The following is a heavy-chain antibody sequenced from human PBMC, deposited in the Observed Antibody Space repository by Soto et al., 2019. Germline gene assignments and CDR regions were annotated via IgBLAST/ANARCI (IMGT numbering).Heavy chain of an antibody. CDR2: ISGSGGST. D-gene: IGHD3-10*01. CDR1: GFTFSSYA. CDR3: AKKNSCDGSGSYYKRPGYYYMDV. Sequence: EVQLLESGGGLVQPGGSLRLSCAASGFTFSSYAMSWVRQAPGKGLEWVSAISGSGGSTYYADSVKGRFTISRDNSKNTLHLQITSMRADDTAVYYCAKKNSCDGSGSYYKRPGYYYMDVWGKGTTVTVS. J-gene: IGHJ6*03. V-gene: IGHV3-23*01.